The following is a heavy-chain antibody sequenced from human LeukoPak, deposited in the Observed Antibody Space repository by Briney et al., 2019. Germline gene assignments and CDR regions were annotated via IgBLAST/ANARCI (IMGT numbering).Heavy chain of an antibody. CDR2: IYHSGSN. CDR3: ARGIAVAETGDWFDP. V-gene: IGHV4-38-2*02. Sequence: SETLSLTCTVSGYSISSGYYWGWIRQPPGKGLEWIGSIYHSGSNYYNPSLKSRVTISVDTSKNQFSLKLSSVTAADTAVYYCARGIAVAETGDWFDPWGQGTLVTVSS. J-gene: IGHJ5*02. D-gene: IGHD6-19*01. CDR1: GYSISSGYY.